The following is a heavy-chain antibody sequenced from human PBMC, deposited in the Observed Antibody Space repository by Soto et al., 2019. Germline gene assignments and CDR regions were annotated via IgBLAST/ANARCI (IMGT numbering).Heavy chain of an antibody. CDR2: INPSGGST. D-gene: IGHD4-17*01. CDR1: GYTFTSYS. Sequence: QVQLVQSGAEVKKPGASVKVSCKASGYTFTSYSMHWVRQAAGQGLEWMGIINPSGGSTSYAQKFQGRVTMTRDTSTCTVYMELSSLRSEDTAVYYCAREMDTVTTLTLYWGQGTLVTVSS. J-gene: IGHJ4*02. CDR3: AREMDTVTTLTLY. V-gene: IGHV1-46*01.